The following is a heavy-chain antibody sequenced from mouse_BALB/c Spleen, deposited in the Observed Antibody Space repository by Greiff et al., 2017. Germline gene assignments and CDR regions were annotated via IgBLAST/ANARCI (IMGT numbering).Heavy chain of an antibody. D-gene: IGHD2-4*01. CDR3: ARPITTRGSFAY. J-gene: IGHJ3*01. V-gene: IGHV1-9*01. Sequence: QVQLQQSGAELMKPGASVKISCKATGYTFSSYWIEWVKQRPGHGLEWIGEILPGSGSTNYNEKFKGKATFTADTSSNTAYMQLSSLTSEDSAVYYCARPITTRGSFAYWGQGTLVTVSA. CDR1: GYTFSSYW. CDR2: ILPGSGST.